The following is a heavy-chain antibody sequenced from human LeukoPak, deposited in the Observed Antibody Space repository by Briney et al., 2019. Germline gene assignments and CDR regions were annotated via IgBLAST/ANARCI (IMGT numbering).Heavy chain of an antibody. CDR2: ISYDGSNK. J-gene: IGHJ4*02. CDR3: AKVSVRTYRYGYLDF. Sequence: PERSLRLSCAASGFTFGSYGMHWVRQAPGKGLEWVTLISYDGSNKYYADSVKGRFTISRDNSKNMLFLEMNSLRAEDTAVYYCAKVSVRTYRYGYLDFWGQGTLVTVSS. V-gene: IGHV3-30*18. CDR1: GFTFGSYG. D-gene: IGHD5-18*01.